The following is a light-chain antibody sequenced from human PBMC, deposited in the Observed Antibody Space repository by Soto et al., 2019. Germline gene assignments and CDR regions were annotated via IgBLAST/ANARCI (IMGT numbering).Light chain of an antibody. CDR3: QYYGRSQWT. V-gene: IGKV3-20*01. CDR1: QSVRSNY. CDR2: CAV. Sequence: EIVLTQSPGTLSLSPGERGTLSCRASQSVRSNYLAWYQQKPGQAPRLLIYCAVSRTTGIPDRFSGSGSGTDFPLTISRLEPEDFAVYYCQYYGRSQWTFGPGTKVEIK. J-gene: IGKJ1*01.